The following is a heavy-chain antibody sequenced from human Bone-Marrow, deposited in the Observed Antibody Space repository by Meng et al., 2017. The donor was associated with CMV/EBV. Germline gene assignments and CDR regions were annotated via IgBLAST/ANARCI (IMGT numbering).Heavy chain of an antibody. V-gene: IGHV3-9*01. CDR1: GFTFDDYA. Sequence: SLKISCAASGFTFDDYAMHWVRQAPGKGLGWVSGISWNSGSIGYADSVKGRFTISRDNAKNSLYLQMNSLRAEDTALYYCAKEYAGRRISSTSYYYYYYGMDVWGQGTTVTVSS. J-gene: IGHJ6*02. D-gene: IGHD2-2*01. CDR2: ISWNSGSI. CDR3: AKEYAGRRISSTSYYYYYYGMDV.